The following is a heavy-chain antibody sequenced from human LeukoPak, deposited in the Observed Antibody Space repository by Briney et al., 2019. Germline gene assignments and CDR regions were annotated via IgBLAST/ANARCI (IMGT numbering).Heavy chain of an antibody. CDR2: INHSGST. J-gene: IGHJ3*02. CDR1: GGSFSGYY. CDR3: ARGDSSRGDAFDI. Sequence: SETLSLTCAVYGGSFSGYYWSWIRQPPGKGLEWIGEINHSGSTNYNPSLKSRVTISVDTSKNQFSLKLSSVTAADTAVYYCARGDSSRGDAFDIWCQGTMVTVSS. V-gene: IGHV4-34*01. D-gene: IGHD3-22*01.